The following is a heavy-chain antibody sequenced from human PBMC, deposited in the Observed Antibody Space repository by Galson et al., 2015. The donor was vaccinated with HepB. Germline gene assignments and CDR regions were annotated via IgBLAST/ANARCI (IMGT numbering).Heavy chain of an antibody. V-gene: IGHV1-46*01. CDR1: GYKFTSYH. CDR2: TNPSGGST. Sequence: SVKVSCKASGYKFTSYHMHWVRQAPGQGLEWMGITNPSGGSTDYAQKFRGRLTMTRDTSTSTVFMELSSLRSEDTAVYHCARGVLLWDGPDYWGQGTLVTVSS. J-gene: IGHJ4*02. CDR3: ARGVLLWDGPDY. D-gene: IGHD3-10*01.